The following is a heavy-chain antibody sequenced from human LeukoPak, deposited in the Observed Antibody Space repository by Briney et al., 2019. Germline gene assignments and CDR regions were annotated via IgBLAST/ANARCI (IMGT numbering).Heavy chain of an antibody. J-gene: IGHJ6*02. Sequence: GGSLRLSCAASGFTFSSYGMHWVRQAPGKGLEWVAVIWYDGSNKYYADSVKGRFTISRDNSKNTLYLQMNSLRAEDTAVYYCARDLGSGYYYYYYYGMDVWGQGTTVTVSS. CDR2: IWYDGSNK. CDR1: GFTFSSYG. D-gene: IGHD3-3*01. CDR3: ARDLGSGYYYYYYYGMDV. V-gene: IGHV3-30*19.